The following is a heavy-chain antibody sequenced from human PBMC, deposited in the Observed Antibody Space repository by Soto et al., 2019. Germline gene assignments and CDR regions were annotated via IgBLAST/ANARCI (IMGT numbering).Heavy chain of an antibody. V-gene: IGHV4-31*03. J-gene: IGHJ4*02. CDR2: IYYSGTT. CDR3: AREPSI. CDR1: GGSISSGGYY. Sequence: QVQLQESGPGLVKPSQTLSLTCTVSGGSISSGGYYWTWIRQHPGKGLEWIGYIYYSGTTYYNPSLKSRLSISVDASKNQFSLKLRSVTAGDAAVYYCAREPSIWGQGTLVTVSS.